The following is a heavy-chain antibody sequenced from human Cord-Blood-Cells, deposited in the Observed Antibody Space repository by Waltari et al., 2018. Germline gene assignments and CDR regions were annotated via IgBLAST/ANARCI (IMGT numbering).Heavy chain of an antibody. CDR3: ARDNPLGSGSYYFDY. CDR1: GGTFSSYA. J-gene: IGHJ4*02. D-gene: IGHD3-10*01. V-gene: IGHV1-69*01. Sequence: QVQLVQSGAEVKKPGSSVKVSCKASGGTFSSYAISWVRQAPGQGLEWMGGSIPIFGTATYAQKFQGRVTSTADESTSTAYMELSSLRSEDTAVYYCARDNPLGSGSYYFDYWGQGTLVTVSS. CDR2: SIPIFGTA.